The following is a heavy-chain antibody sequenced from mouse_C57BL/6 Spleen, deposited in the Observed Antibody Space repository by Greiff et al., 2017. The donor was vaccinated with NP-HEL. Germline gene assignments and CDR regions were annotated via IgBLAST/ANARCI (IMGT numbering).Heavy chain of an antibody. V-gene: IGHV14-4*01. CDR2: IDPENGDT. CDR1: GFNIKDDY. Sequence: VQLKESGAELVRPGASVKLSCTASGFNIKDDYMHWVKQRPEQGLEWIGWIDPENGDTEYASKFQGKATITADTSSNTAYLQLSSLTSEDTAVYYCTTTTPRYFDVWGTGTTVTVSS. CDR3: TTTTPRYFDV. J-gene: IGHJ1*03. D-gene: IGHD1-1*01.